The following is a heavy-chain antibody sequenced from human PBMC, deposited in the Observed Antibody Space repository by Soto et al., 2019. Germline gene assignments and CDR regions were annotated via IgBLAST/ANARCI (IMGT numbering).Heavy chain of an antibody. CDR1: GFFFTDYF. V-gene: IGHV3-11*01. Sequence: QVQLAESGGGLVKSGGSLTLSCSTSGFFFTDYFMRWIRQAPGKGLEWVSYISPSGDVTHYADSVKGRFTISRDNTKNSLFLQMSSLRDDDTAVYYCARQLERRVGAASHWGQGTRVSVSS. J-gene: IGHJ4*02. CDR2: ISPSGDVT. CDR3: ARQLERRVGAASH. D-gene: IGHD1-26*01.